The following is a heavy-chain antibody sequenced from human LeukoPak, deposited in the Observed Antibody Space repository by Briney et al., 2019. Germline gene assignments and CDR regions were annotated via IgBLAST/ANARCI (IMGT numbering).Heavy chain of an antibody. CDR1: GFTFSSYW. D-gene: IGHD3-3*01. J-gene: IGHJ6*02. CDR2: IKQDGSEK. CDR3: ARETGSVLRFLEWLSPDYYYGMDV. Sequence: SGGSLRPSCAASGFTFSSYWMSWVRQAPGKGLEWVANIKQDGSEKYYVDSVKGRFTISRDNAKNSLYLQMNRLRAEDTAVYYCARETGSVLRFLEWLSPDYYYGMDVWGQGTTVTVSS. V-gene: IGHV3-7*01.